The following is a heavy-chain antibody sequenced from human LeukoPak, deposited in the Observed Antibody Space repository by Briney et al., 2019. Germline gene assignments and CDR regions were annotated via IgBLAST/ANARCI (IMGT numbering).Heavy chain of an antibody. J-gene: IGHJ2*01. D-gene: IGHD1-14*01. CDR1: GSTFSSYW. CDR2: INSDGSST. CDR3: ARGRKDWYVDL. V-gene: IGHV3-74*01. Sequence: GGSLRLSCAASGSTFSSYWMHWVRQAPGKGLVWVSRINSDGSSTSYADSVKGRFTISRDNAKNTLYLQMNSLRAEDTAVHYCARGRKDWYVDLWGRGTLVTVSS.